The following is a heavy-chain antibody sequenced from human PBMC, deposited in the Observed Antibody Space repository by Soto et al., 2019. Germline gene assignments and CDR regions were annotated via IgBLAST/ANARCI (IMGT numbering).Heavy chain of an antibody. V-gene: IGHV3-30*18. D-gene: IGHD6-19*01. CDR3: AKGGRQWLVTSDFNF. CDR2: VSHDGGNT. Sequence: VQLVESGGGVVQPGRSLRLSCAASGFTFSDYAMHWVRQAPGKGLEWVAVVSHDGGNTHYADSVKGRLTISRDSSKDTVSLEMTSLRAEDTAVYYCAKGGRQWLVTSDFNFWGQGALVTVSS. CDR1: GFTFSDYA. J-gene: IGHJ4*02.